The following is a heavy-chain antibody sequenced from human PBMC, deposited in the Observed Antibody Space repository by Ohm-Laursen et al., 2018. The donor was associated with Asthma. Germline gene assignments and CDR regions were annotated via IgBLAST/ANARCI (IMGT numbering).Heavy chain of an antibody. D-gene: IGHD3-22*01. CDR1: GGSISSYY. CDR3: ARALDYYDNSGYRRCYFDY. J-gene: IGHJ4*02. Sequence: SDTLSLTWAVSGGSISSYYWSWIRQPPGKGLEWIGHIYYTGSTNYNPSLKSRVTMSVDTSKNHFSLKLSSGTAADTAVYYCARALDYYDNSGYRRCYFDYWGQGTLVTVSS. CDR2: IYYTGST. V-gene: IGHV4-59*07.